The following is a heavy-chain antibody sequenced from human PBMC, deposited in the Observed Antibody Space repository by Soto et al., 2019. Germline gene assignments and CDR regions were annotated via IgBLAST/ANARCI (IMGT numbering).Heavy chain of an antibody. CDR3: ARHFIAAADLNWFDP. Sequence: GESLKISCKGSGHSFTSYWISWVRQMPGKGLEWMGRIDPSDSYTNYSPSFQGHVTISADKSISTAYLQWSSLKASDTAMYYCARHFIAAADLNWFDPWGQGTLVTVSS. CDR1: GHSFTSYW. D-gene: IGHD6-13*01. J-gene: IGHJ5*02. V-gene: IGHV5-10-1*01. CDR2: IDPSDSYT.